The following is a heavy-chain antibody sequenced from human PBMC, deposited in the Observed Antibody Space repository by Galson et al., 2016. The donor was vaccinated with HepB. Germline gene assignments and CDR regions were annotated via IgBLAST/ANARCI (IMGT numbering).Heavy chain of an antibody. D-gene: IGHD5-12*01. Sequence: SLRLSCAASGFTFSDYYMSWIRQAPGKGLEWISYVSTSGRIVKYAGSVKGRFTISRDNAKDSLYLEMNSLTAEDTAVYYCAKVATSGTDLSPYDHWGQGTLVTVSS. CDR2: VSTSGRIV. CDR3: AKVATSGTDLSPYDH. J-gene: IGHJ4*02. V-gene: IGHV3-11*01. CDR1: GFTFSDYY.